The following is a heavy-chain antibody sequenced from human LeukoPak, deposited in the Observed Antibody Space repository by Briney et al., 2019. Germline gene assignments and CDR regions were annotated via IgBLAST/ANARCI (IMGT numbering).Heavy chain of an antibody. D-gene: IGHD2-2*02. V-gene: IGHV1-69*13. CDR3: ARGRWTGYCSSTSCYSGLDP. J-gene: IGHJ5*02. CDR2: IIPIFGTA. Sequence: SVKVSCTASGGTFSSYAISWVRQAPGQGLEWTGGIIPIFGTANYAQKFQGRVTITADESTSTAYMELSSLRSEDTAVYYCARGRWTGYCSSTSCYSGLDPWGQGTLVTVSS. CDR1: GGTFSSYA.